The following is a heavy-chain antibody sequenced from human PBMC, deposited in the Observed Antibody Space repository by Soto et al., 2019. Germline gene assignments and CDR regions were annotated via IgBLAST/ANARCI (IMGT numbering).Heavy chain of an antibody. CDR3: ARSPDSSGYYPRWYYYGMDV. D-gene: IGHD3-22*01. V-gene: IGHV4-31*03. CDR2: IYYSGST. J-gene: IGHJ6*02. Sequence: PSETLSLTCSVSGGSISRTSYYWGWIRQPPGKGLEWIGYIYYSGSTYYNPSLKSRVTISVDTSKNQFSLKLSSVTAADTAVYYCARSPDSSGYYPRWYYYGMDVWGQGTTVTVSS. CDR1: GGSISRTSYY.